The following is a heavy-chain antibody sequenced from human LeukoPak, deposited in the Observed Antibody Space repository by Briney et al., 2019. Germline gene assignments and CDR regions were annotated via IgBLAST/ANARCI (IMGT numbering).Heavy chain of an antibody. Sequence: GGSLKLSCAASGFTFRSHWMSWVRQAPGKGLEWVANIKEDGSEKYYVDSVKGRFTISRDNAKNSLYLQMSGLRVEDTAVYYCARSGGTSWYWGQGTLVTVSS. CDR1: GFTFRSHW. J-gene: IGHJ4*02. CDR3: ARSGGTSWY. D-gene: IGHD1-14*01. V-gene: IGHV3-7*03. CDR2: IKEDGSEK.